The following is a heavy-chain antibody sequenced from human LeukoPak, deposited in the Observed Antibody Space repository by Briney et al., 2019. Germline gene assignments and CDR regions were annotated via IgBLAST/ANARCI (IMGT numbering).Heavy chain of an antibody. V-gene: IGHV4-59*12. D-gene: IGHD1-1*01. CDR1: GVSSSSYY. CDR3: AGLGPRYLGFGRRGYYYMDV. Sequence: SETLSLNCTVPGVSSSSYYWSWIRQAPGKGLEWVGYISYSGSTNYNPSLKSGATISEDMSKNQSFLLLSYVTAADTPEYYCAGLGPRYLGFGRRGYYYMDVWGKGTTVTISS. J-gene: IGHJ6*03. CDR2: ISYSGST.